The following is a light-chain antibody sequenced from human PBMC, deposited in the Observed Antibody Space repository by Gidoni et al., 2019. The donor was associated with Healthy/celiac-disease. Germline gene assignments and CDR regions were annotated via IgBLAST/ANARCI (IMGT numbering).Light chain of an antibody. Sequence: DILMTQSPDSLAVSLGERATINCKSSQSVLYSSNNKNYVAGYQQKPGQPPKLLIYWASTRESGVPDRFSGSGSGTDFTLTISSLQAEDVAVYYCQQYYSTPWTFGQGTKVEIK. V-gene: IGKV4-1*01. CDR1: QSVLYSSNNKNY. CDR2: WAS. J-gene: IGKJ1*01. CDR3: QQYYSTPWT.